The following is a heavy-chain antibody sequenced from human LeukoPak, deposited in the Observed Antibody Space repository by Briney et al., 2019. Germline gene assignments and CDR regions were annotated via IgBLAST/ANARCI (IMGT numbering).Heavy chain of an antibody. CDR3: AKALYPSDYYDSSGLPYGMDV. V-gene: IGHV3-43*02. J-gene: IGHJ6*02. D-gene: IGHD3-22*01. CDR2: ISGDGGST. Sequence: GGSLRLSCAAAGFTFDDYAMHWVRQAAGKGLEWVSLISGDGGSTYYADSVKGRFTISRDNSKNSLYLQMNSLRTEDTALYYCAKALYPSDYYDSSGLPYGMDVWGQGTTVTVSS. CDR1: GFTFDDYA.